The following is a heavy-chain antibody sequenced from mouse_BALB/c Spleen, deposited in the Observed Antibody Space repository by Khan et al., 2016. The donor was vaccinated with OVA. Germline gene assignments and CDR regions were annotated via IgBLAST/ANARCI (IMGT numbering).Heavy chain of an antibody. CDR3: ARSYDYDVGGFAY. D-gene: IGHD2-4*01. CDR2: IWTGGIT. CDR1: GFSLSTYG. Sequence: QVQLKQSGPGLVAPSQSLSITCTVSGFSLSTYGVHWVRQPPGQGLEWLGVIWTGGITNYNSALMSSLSISKDNSKSHVFLKMNRLQTDDTAIYYSARSYDYDVGGFAYWGQGTLVTVSA. J-gene: IGHJ3*01. V-gene: IGHV2-9*02.